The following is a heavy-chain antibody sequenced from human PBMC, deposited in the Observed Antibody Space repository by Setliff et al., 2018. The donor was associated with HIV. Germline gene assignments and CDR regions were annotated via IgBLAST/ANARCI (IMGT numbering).Heavy chain of an antibody. D-gene: IGHD3-3*01. V-gene: IGHV1-8*03. CDR2: MNPKSGKT. J-gene: IGHJ6*03. Sequence: ASVKVSCKASGYSFTNYDINWVRRATGQGLEWMGWMNPKSGKTGYAQKFQGRVTITRNTSISTVYMDLDSLRSDDAAVYYCARGFYDFFYNYYMDVWGKGTTGTVSS. CDR1: GYSFTNYD. CDR3: ARGFYDFFYNYYMDV.